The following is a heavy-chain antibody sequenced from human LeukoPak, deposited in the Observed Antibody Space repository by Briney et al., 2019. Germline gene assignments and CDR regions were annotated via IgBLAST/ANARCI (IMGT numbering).Heavy chain of an antibody. J-gene: IGHJ4*02. Sequence: KSSETLSLTCTVSGGSISSSSYYGRCIRQPPGKGLEWIGSIYYSGTTHYNPSLKSRVTISVDTSKNQFSLKLNSVTAADTAVYYCARHLRGGCSSFFDYWGQGTLVTVSS. CDR2: IYYSGTT. V-gene: IGHV4-39*01. CDR1: GGSISSSSYY. D-gene: IGHD6-13*01. CDR3: ARHLRGGCSSFFDY.